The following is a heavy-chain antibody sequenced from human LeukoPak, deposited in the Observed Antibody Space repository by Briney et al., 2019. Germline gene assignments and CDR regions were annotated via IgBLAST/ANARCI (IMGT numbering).Heavy chain of an antibody. CDR2: ISWNSGSI. V-gene: IGHV3-9*01. D-gene: IGHD6-13*01. CDR1: GFTFDDYA. J-gene: IGHJ4*02. CDR3: SRATYSSSWYSGWAY. Sequence: PGGSLRLSCAASGFTFDDYAMHWVRQAPGKGLEWVSGISWNSGSIGYADSVKGRFTISRDNAKNSLYLQMDSLRAEDTAVYYCSRATYSSSWYSGWAYWGQGTLVTVSS.